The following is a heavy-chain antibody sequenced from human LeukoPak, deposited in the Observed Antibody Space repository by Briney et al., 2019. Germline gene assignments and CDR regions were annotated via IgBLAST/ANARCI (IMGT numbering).Heavy chain of an antibody. J-gene: IGHJ3*02. D-gene: IGHD3-10*01. Sequence: PSETLSLTCAVYGGSFSGYYWSWIRQPPGKGLEWIGEINHSGSTNYNPSLKGRVTISVDTSKNQFSLKLSSVTAADTAVYYCARGRNYYGSGSYYRLYAFDIWGQGTMVTVSS. CDR1: GGSFSGYY. V-gene: IGHV4-34*01. CDR2: INHSGST. CDR3: ARGRNYYGSGSYYRLYAFDI.